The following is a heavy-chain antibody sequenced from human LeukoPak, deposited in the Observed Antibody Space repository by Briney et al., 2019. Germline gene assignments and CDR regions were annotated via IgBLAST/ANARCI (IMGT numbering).Heavy chain of an antibody. D-gene: IGHD3-22*01. CDR1: GFIFGDYW. J-gene: IGHJ4*02. CDR2: IKQDGSEE. Sequence: GGSLRLSCAASGFIFGDYWMTWVRQAPGKGLEWVASIKQDGSEEHYVDSVKGRFTISRDNARNSLSVQMNSLRVEDTALYYCARGARGTSSGYSWFDYWGRGTLVTVSS. CDR3: ARGARGTSSGYSWFDY. V-gene: IGHV3-7*01.